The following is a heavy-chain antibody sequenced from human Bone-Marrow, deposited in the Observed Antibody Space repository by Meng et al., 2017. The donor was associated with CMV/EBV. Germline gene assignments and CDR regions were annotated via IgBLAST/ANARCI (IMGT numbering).Heavy chain of an antibody. CDR1: GGSISSSSYY. D-gene: IGHD6-13*01. J-gene: IGHJ4*02. Sequence: SETLSLTCTVSGGSISSSSYYWGWIRQPPGKGLEWIGSIYYSGSTYYNPSLKSRVTISVDTSKNQFSLKLSSVTAADTAVYYCARVEGSSIDYWGQGTLVTGSS. CDR3: ARVEGSSIDY. CDR2: IYYSGST. V-gene: IGHV4-39*07.